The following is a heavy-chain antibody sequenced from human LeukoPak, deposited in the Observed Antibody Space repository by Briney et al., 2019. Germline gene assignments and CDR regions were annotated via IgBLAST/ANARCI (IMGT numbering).Heavy chain of an antibody. J-gene: IGHJ6*03. Sequence: SETLSLTCTVSGGSVRGHYWTWIRQPPGKGLEWIGYVQNTGSPSYNPSLRSRVTMSLDTSSNQFSLNLKSVTAADTAVYFCARDRYACSPRRYYFYMDVWGGGTTVTVSS. CDR2: VQNTGSP. CDR3: ARDRYACSPRRYYFYMDV. V-gene: IGHV4-59*02. D-gene: IGHD2-2*01. CDR1: GGSVRGHY.